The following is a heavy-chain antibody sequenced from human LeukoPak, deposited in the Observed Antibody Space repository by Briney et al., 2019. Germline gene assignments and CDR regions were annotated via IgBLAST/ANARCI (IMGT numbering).Heavy chain of an antibody. V-gene: IGHV4-31*03. CDR2: IYYSGST. CDR1: GGSISSGGYY. CDR3: ARDRGVVAGTEGFDY. J-gene: IGHJ4*03. Sequence: SQTLSLTCTVSGGSISSGGYYWSWIRQHPGKGLEWIGYIYYSGSTYYNPSLKSRVTISVDTSKNQFSLKLSSVTAADTAVYYCARDRGVVAGTEGFDYWGQGTTVTVSS. D-gene: IGHD2-15*01.